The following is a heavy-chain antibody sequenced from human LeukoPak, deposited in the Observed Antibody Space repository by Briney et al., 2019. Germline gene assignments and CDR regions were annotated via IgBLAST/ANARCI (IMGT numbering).Heavy chain of an antibody. J-gene: IGHJ6*02. CDR2: IYTSGST. CDR1: GGSISSYY. Sequence: SETLSLTCTVSGGSISSYYWSWIRQPAGKGLEWIGRIYTSGSTNYNPSLKSRVTMSVDTSKNQFSLKLSSVTAADTAVYYCAKEYSGSTHYYYGVDVWGQGTTVTVSS. V-gene: IGHV4-4*07. CDR3: AKEYSGSTHYYYGVDV. D-gene: IGHD1-26*01.